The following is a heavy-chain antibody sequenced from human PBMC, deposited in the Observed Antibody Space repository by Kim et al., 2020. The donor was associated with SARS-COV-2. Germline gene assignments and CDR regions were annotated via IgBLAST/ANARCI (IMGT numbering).Heavy chain of an antibody. D-gene: IGHD3-10*01. Sequence: KYSQKFQGRVTITRDTSASTAYMELSSLRSEDTAVYYWARAPLVRAMGDYWGQGTLVTVSS. CDR3: ARAPLVRAMGDY. J-gene: IGHJ4*02. V-gene: IGHV1-3*01.